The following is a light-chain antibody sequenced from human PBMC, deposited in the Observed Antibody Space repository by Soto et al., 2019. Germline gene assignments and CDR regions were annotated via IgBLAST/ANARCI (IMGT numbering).Light chain of an antibody. CDR3: QHYYNGPRT. Sequence: EIVMTQSPATLSVSPGERATLSCRASQTVSINLAWYQQKPGQAPRLLIYGASTRATGIPARFSGSGSGTEFTLTISSLQSEDFAVYYCQHYYNGPRTFGQGTKVEIK. J-gene: IGKJ1*01. CDR2: GAS. CDR1: QTVSIN. V-gene: IGKV3-15*01.